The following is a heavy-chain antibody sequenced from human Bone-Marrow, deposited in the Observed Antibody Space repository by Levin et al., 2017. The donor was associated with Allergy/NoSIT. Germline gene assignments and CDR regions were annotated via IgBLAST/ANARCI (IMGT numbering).Heavy chain of an antibody. Sequence: GSGPTLVKPPQTLTLTCTFSGFSLSTSGMCVSWIRQPPGKALEWLARIDWDDDKYYSTSLKTRLTISKDTSKNQVVLTMTNMDPVDTATYYCARTAQDLRLAAVDSWGQGTMVTVSS. J-gene: IGHJ3*02. CDR1: GFSLSTSGMC. CDR3: ARTAQDLRLAAVDS. D-gene: IGHD5-12*01. V-gene: IGHV2-70*11. CDR2: IDWDDDK.